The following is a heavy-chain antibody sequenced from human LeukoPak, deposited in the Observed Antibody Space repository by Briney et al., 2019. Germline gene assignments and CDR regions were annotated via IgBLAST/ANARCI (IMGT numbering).Heavy chain of an antibody. CDR2: ISYDGSNK. Sequence: GRSLRLSCAASGFTFSSYGMHWVRQAPGKGLEWVAVISYDGSNKYYADSVKGRFTISRDNSKNTLDLQMNSLRAEDTAVYYCVKGVGSASTRNWFDPWGQGTLVSVSS. CDR3: VKGVGSASTRNWFDP. V-gene: IGHV3-30*18. D-gene: IGHD2-15*01. CDR1: GFTFSSYG. J-gene: IGHJ5*02.